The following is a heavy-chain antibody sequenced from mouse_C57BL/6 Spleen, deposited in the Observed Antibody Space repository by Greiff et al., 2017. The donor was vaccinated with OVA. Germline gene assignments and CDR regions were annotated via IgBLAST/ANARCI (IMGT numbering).Heavy chain of an antibody. J-gene: IGHJ4*01. D-gene: IGHD1-1*01. V-gene: IGHV14-4*01. CDR2: IDPENGDT. CDR3: TTWTVSGMDY. Sequence: VQLQQSGAELVRPGASVKLSCTASGFNIKDDYMHWVKQRPEQGLEWIGWIDPENGDTEYASKFQGKATITADTSSNTAYLQLSSLTSEDTAVYYCTTWTVSGMDYWGQGTSVTVSS. CDR1: GFNIKDDY.